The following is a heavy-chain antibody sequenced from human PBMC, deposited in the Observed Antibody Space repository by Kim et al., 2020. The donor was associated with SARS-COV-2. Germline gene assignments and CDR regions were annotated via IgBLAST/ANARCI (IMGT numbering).Heavy chain of an antibody. CDR3: ATASTARTMGGFDY. D-gene: IGHD1-1*01. Sequence: PSLRSRVNISVDRPKNQFSLKLSSVTAADTAVYYCATASTARTMGGFDYWGQGTLVTVSS. V-gene: IGHV4-34*01. J-gene: IGHJ4*02.